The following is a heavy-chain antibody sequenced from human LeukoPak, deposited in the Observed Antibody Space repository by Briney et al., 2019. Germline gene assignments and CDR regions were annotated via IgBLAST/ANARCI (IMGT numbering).Heavy chain of an antibody. CDR3: ATVRVDDYVWGSYRPGFDY. V-gene: IGHV1-24*01. D-gene: IGHD3-16*02. CDR2: FDPEDGET. Sequence: ASVKVSCKVSGYTLTELSMHWVRQAPGKGLEWMGGFDPEDGETIYAQKFQGRVTMTEDTSTDTAYMELSGLRSEDTAVYYCATVRVDDYVWGSYRPGFDYWGQGTLVTVSS. J-gene: IGHJ4*02. CDR1: GYTLTELS.